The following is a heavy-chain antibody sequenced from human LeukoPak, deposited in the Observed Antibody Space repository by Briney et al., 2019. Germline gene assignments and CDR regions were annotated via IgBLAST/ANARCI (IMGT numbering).Heavy chain of an antibody. CDR3: ARGEGGYYYYGMDV. Sequence: ASVKVSCKASGYTFTSYDINWVRQATGQGLEWMGWVNPNSGNTGYAQKFQGRVTMTRSTSISTAYMELSSLRSEDTAVYYCARGEGGYYYYGMDVWGQGTTVTVSS. CDR1: GYTFTSYD. CDR2: VNPNSGNT. V-gene: IGHV1-8*01. D-gene: IGHD3-16*01. J-gene: IGHJ6*02.